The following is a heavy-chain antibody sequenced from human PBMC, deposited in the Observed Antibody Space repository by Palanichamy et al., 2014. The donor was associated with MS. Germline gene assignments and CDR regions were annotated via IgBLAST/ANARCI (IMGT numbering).Heavy chain of an antibody. CDR1: DGSISSYY. V-gene: IGHV4-59*01. J-gene: IGHJ4*02. D-gene: IGHD2-15*01. Sequence: QVQLQESGPGLVKPSETLSLSCTVSDGSISSYYWSWIRQPPGKGLEWIGSIHYTGNTNYNPSLESRVTISVDASRTQFSLSLTSVTAADTAVYYCARSGGNAARSFLSSDYWGQGTLVAVSS. CDR3: ARSGGNAARSFLSSDY. CDR2: IHYTGNT.